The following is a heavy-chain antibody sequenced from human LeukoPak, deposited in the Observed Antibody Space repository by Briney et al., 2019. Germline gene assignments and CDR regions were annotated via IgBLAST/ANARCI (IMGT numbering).Heavy chain of an antibody. CDR1: GGSISSYY. V-gene: IGHV4-59*01. Sequence: PSETLSLTCTVSGGSISSYYWSWIWQPPGKGRECIGYIHYSGSTKYNPSLKSRVTISKDTSKNQFSLKLNSVPGADPALYYRSRFVGSSWLAFDIWGQGTMVTVSS. D-gene: IGHD6-13*01. CDR3: SRFVGSSWLAFDI. CDR2: IHYSGST. J-gene: IGHJ3*02.